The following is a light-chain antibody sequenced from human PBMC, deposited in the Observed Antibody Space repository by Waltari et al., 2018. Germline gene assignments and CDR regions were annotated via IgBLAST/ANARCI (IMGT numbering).Light chain of an antibody. Sequence: AMTQSPVSQPVTLGQPASFSCKSNQSLLHTDGNTYLNWFHQRPGQSPRRLLYRVSYRDCGGPGRFSGSGSATEFTLRISRVAAEDVGVYYCMQGSHWPPTFGGGTKLEIQ. CDR3: MQGSHWPPT. V-gene: IGKV2-30*02. CDR2: RVS. J-gene: IGKJ4*01. CDR1: QSLLHTDGNTY.